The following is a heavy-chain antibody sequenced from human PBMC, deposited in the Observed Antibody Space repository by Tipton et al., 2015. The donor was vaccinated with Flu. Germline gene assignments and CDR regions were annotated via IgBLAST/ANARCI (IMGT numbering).Heavy chain of an antibody. V-gene: IGHV3-23*01. Sequence: SLRLSCAASGFTFSSYTMSWVRQAPGKGLEWVSGISGSGDSTYYADSAKGRFTISRDNSKNTLYLQMNSPRAEDTAVYYCASQGWGAAYFDYWGQGTLSPSPQ. J-gene: IGHJ4*02. CDR3: ASQGWGAAYFDY. D-gene: IGHD3-16*01. CDR1: GFTFSSYT. CDR2: ISGSGDST.